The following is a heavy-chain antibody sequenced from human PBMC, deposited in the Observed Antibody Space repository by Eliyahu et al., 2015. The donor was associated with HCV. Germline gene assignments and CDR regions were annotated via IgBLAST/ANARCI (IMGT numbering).Heavy chain of an antibody. Sequence: EVQLVESGGGLVQPGGSLXLSCAASXFXFXSYEMNWVXPAPGKGLEWFSYISISGTTIYYADSVKGRFTISRDNAKNSLFLQMNSLRAEDTAVYYCASQHSGYDFKWFDPWGQGTLVTVSS. CDR1: XFXFXSYE. D-gene: IGHD5-12*01. J-gene: IGHJ5*02. CDR3: ASQHSGYDFKWFDP. V-gene: IGHV3-48*03. CDR2: ISISGTTI.